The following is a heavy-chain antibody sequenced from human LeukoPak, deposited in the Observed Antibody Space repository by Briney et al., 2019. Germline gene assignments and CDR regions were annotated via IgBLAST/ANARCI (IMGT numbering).Heavy chain of an antibody. V-gene: IGHV3-7*01. CDR3: ARVDDFWSGYQDY. CDR1: GFIFSNYW. CDR2: IQQHGSET. J-gene: IGHJ4*02. D-gene: IGHD3-3*01. Sequence: PGGSPRLSCEGSGFIFSNYWMSWVRQAPGKGLEWVANIQQHGSETYYGDSVKGRFTISRDNAKNSLYLQMNSLRAEDTAVYYCARVDDFWSGYQDYWGQGTLVTVSS.